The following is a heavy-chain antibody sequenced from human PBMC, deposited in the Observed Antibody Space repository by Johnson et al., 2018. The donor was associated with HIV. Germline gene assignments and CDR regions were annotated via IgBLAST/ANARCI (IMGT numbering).Heavy chain of an antibody. CDR3: AKTLGYDSSDYHDGFDI. Sequence: QVQLVESGGGLVQPGGSLRLSCAASGFTFSSYAMNWVRQAPGKGLEWVAFIRFDGSIEHQRDSVKGRFSISRDNSKNTMYLQMNSLRPEDTAVYYCAKTLGYDSSDYHDGFDIWGHGTMVTVSS. D-gene: IGHD3-22*01. CDR1: GFTFSSYA. CDR2: IRFDGSIE. J-gene: IGHJ3*02. V-gene: IGHV3-30*02.